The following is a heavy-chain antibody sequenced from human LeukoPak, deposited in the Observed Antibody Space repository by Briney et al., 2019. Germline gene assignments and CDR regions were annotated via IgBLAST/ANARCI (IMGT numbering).Heavy chain of an antibody. CDR2: ISSSGSAI. Sequence: GGSLRLSCAASGFTFSSYEMNWVRQAPGEGLEWVSYISSSGSAIYYADSVKGRFTISRDNAKNSLYLQMNCLRAEDTAVYYCAELGITMIGGVWGKGTTVTISS. J-gene: IGHJ6*04. CDR3: AELGITMIGGV. V-gene: IGHV3-48*03. CDR1: GFTFSSYE. D-gene: IGHD3-10*02.